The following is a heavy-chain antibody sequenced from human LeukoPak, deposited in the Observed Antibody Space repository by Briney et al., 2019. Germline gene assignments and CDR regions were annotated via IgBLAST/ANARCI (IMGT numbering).Heavy chain of an antibody. Sequence: GGSLTLSCATSGFTFTTYWMNWVRQAPGKGLEWVANIKQDGSERYYVDSVKGRFTISRDNARNSLYLQMNSLRADDTAVYYCARGGGYAWDYWGQGTLVTVSS. CDR3: ARGGGYAWDY. D-gene: IGHD5-12*01. V-gene: IGHV3-7*01. J-gene: IGHJ4*02. CDR2: IKQDGSER. CDR1: GFTFTTYW.